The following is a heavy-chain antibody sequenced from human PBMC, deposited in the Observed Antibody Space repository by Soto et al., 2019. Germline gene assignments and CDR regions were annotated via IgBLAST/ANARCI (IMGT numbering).Heavy chain of an antibody. Sequence: QVQLQESGPGLVKPSQTLSLTCTVSGGSISSGGYYWSWIRQHPGKGLEWIGYIYYSGSTYYNPSLKSRVTISVDTSKNQFSLKLGSVTAADTAVYYCARELLGDYYDSSGYLIDYWGQGTLVTVSS. CDR1: GGSISSGGYY. D-gene: IGHD3-22*01. CDR2: IYYSGST. V-gene: IGHV4-31*03. J-gene: IGHJ4*02. CDR3: ARELLGDYYDSSGYLIDY.